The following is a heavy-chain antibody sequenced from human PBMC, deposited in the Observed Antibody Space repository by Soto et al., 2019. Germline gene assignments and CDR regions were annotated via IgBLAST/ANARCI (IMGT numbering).Heavy chain of an antibody. CDR1: VGNFSSYA. CDR2: IIAIFCTA. CDR3: AIYDISSADYYYGMDV. V-gene: IGHV1-69*06. J-gene: IGHJ6*02. Sequence: VQLVQSGAEVKMPGSSVKVSFKESVGNFSSYAVSWVRQAPGQGLEWMGGIIAIFCTANYAQKFQGRVTITAHNSTSTAYMELSRLGSEDTAVYYCAIYDISSADYYYGMDVWGQGTTVTVSS. D-gene: IGHD6-6*01.